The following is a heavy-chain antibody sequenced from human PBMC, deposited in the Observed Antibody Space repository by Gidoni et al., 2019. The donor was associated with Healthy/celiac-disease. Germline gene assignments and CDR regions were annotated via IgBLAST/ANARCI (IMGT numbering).Heavy chain of an antibody. V-gene: IGHV3-21*01. CDR3: ARGGGYYDSSGYHDAFDI. Sequence: EVQLVESGGGLVKPGGSLRLSCAASGFTFSSYSMNWVRQAPGKGLEWVSSISSSSSYIYYADSVKGRFTISRDNAKNSLYLQMNSLRAEDTAVYYCARGGGYYDSSGYHDAFDIWGQGTMVTVSS. CDR2: ISSSSSYI. CDR1: GFTFSSYS. D-gene: IGHD3-22*01. J-gene: IGHJ3*02.